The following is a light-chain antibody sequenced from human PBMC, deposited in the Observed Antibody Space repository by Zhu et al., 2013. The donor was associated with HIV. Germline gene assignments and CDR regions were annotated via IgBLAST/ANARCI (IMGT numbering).Light chain of an antibody. CDR3: QQLNTYPRT. Sequence: DIQLTQSPSFLSASVGDRVTITCWASQGISSYLAWYQQKPGRAPKLLIYAASNLQSGVPSRFSGSGSGTESTLTISSLQPEDFATYYCQQLNTYPRTFGGGTKVDIK. CDR1: QGISSY. CDR2: AAS. J-gene: IGKJ4*01. V-gene: IGKV1-9*01.